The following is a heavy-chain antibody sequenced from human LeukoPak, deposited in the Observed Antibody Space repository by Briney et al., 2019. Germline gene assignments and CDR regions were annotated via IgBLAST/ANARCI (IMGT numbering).Heavy chain of an antibody. CDR3: AKDREIAPVPAALWY. Sequence: GGSLRLSCAASGFSVRSYAMGWVREAPGKGLEWVSNISDGGGSTYYADSVKGRFTISRDNSKNTLYLQMNSLRAEDTAVYYCAKDREIAPVPAALWYWGQGTPVIVPS. V-gene: IGHV3-23*01. CDR1: GFSVRSYA. CDR2: ISDGGGST. J-gene: IGHJ4*02. D-gene: IGHD2-2*01.